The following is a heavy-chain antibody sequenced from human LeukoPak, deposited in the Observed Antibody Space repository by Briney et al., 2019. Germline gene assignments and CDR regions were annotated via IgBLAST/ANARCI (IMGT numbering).Heavy chain of an antibody. CDR2: IYSGGST. Sequence: GGSLRLSCAASGITVSSNDMSWVRQAPGKGLEWVSVIYSGGSTYDAGSVKGRFTISRDNPKNTLHLQMNSLRAEDTAVYYCARVRMVRGVIPSWFDPWGQGTHVTVFS. D-gene: IGHD3-10*01. CDR3: ARVRMVRGVIPSWFDP. CDR1: GITVSSND. J-gene: IGHJ5*02. V-gene: IGHV3-66*01.